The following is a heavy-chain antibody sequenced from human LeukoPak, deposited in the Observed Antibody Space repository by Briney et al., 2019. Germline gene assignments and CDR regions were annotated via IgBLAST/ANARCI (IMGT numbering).Heavy chain of an antibody. CDR2: IYPGDSDT. CDR3: ARTSASFLDF. D-gene: IGHD2-2*01. V-gene: IGHV5-51*01. J-gene: IGHJ4*02. Sequence: GESLKISCKGSGYTFGTSYWIAWVRQTPGKGLEWMGSIYPGDSDTRYSPSFQGQITISADKSINTAYLQWSSLQASDTAIYYCARTSASFLDFWGQGTLVTVSS. CDR1: GYTFGTSYW.